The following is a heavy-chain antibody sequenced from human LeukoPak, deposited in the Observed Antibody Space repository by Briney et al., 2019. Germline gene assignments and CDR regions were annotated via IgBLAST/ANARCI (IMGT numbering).Heavy chain of an antibody. Sequence: GGSLRLSCAASGFNFDDYVMHWVRQAPGKGLEWVSGISWNSGSIGYADSVKGRFTISRDNAKNSLYLQMNSLRAEDMALYYCAKGTEWELLSSYFDYWGQGTLVTVSS. CDR1: GFNFDDYV. D-gene: IGHD1-26*01. V-gene: IGHV3-9*03. CDR3: AKGTEWELLSSYFDY. J-gene: IGHJ4*02. CDR2: ISWNSGSI.